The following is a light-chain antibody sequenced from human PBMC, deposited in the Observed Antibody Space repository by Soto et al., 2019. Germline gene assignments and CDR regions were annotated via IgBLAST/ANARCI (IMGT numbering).Light chain of an antibody. CDR3: QQYNKWPLT. CDR1: QSVSSN. V-gene: IGKV3-15*01. J-gene: IGKJ4*01. CDR2: DAS. Sequence: EIVLTQSPATLSVSPGERATLSCRTSQSVSSNLAWYQQKPGQPPRLLIYDASTRATGIPARFSGSGSGSEFTLTISYQMSEDIATYYCQQYNKWPLTFGGGTKVEIK.